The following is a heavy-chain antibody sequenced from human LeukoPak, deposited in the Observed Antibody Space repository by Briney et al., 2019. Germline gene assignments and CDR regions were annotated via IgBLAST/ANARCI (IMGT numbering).Heavy chain of an antibody. J-gene: IGHJ5*02. CDR3: ARDRYCSGA. D-gene: IGHD2-15*01. CDR2: TKEDGSEK. Sequence: GGSLRLSCAASGFTFSNYWMSWVRQAPGKGLEWVANTKEDGSEKHHADSVKGRFTISRDNAKNSLYLQMNSLRAEDTAVYYCARDRYCSGAWGQGTLVTVSS. CDR1: GFTFSNYW. V-gene: IGHV3-7*03.